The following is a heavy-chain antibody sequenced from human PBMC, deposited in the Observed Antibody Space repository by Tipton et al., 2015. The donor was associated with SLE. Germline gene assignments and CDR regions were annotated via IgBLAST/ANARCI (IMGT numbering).Heavy chain of an antibody. CDR3: ARGVTIFGVVIIGGGYFDY. Sequence: TLSLTCTVSGISVGSSSFYWGWVRQPPGKGLEWIGSIYHSGSTYYKPSLKSRVTMSVDTSKNQFSLKLSSVTAADTAVYYCARGVTIFGVVIIGGGYFDYWGQGTLVTVSS. V-gene: IGHV4-39*07. D-gene: IGHD3-3*01. CDR2: IYHSGST. J-gene: IGHJ4*02. CDR1: GISVGSSSFY.